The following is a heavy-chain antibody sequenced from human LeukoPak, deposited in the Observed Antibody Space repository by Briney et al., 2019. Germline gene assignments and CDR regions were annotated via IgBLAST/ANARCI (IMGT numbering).Heavy chain of an antibody. CDR2: INSDGSST. V-gene: IGHV3-74*01. D-gene: IGHD3-22*01. CDR3: TTLSSLVVVIRRAFDI. Sequence: PGGSLRLSCAASGFTFSSYWMHWVRQAPGKGLVWVSRINSDGSSTSYADSVKGRFTISRDNAKNTLYLQMNSLRAEDTAVYYCTTLSSLVVVIRRAFDIWGQGTMVTVSS. CDR1: GFTFSSYW. J-gene: IGHJ3*02.